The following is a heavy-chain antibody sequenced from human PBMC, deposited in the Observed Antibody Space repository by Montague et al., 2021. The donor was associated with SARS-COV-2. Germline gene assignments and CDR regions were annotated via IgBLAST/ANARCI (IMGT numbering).Heavy chain of an antibody. V-gene: IGHV4-39*01. Sequence: SETLSLTCTVSGGSISSSSYYWGWIRQPPGKGLEWIGSTYYSGSTYYNPSLKSRVTISVDTSKNQFSLKLSSVTAADTAVYYCARRVTGTTVHYYYYGMDVWGQGTTVTVSS. CDR3: ARRVTGTTVHYYYYGMDV. D-gene: IGHD1-20*01. CDR1: GGSISSSSYY. J-gene: IGHJ6*02. CDR2: TYYSGST.